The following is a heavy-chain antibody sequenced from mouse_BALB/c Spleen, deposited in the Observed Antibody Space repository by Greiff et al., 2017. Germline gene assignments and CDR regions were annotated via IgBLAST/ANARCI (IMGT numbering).Heavy chain of an antibody. D-gene: IGHD1-1*01. CDR3: ARYDSSYGDAMDY. CDR1: GFTFSSFG. V-gene: IGHV5-17*02. J-gene: IGHJ4*01. CDR2: ISSGSSTS. Sequence: EVMLVESGGGLVQPGGSRKLSCAASGFTFSSFGMHWVRQAPEKGLEWVAYISSGSSTSYYADTVKGRFTISRDNPKNTLFLQMTSLRSEDTAMYYCARYDSSYGDAMDYWGQGTSVTVSS.